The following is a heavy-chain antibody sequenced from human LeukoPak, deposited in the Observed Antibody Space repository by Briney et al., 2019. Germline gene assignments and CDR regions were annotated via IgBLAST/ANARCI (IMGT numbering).Heavy chain of an antibody. Sequence: PSETLSLTCTVSGGSISSGDYSWSWIRQPPGKGLEWIGYIYHSGSTYYNPSLKSRLIISVDTSKNQFSLKLSSVTAADTAVYYCARDRQESSKWRLITAFEVWGQGTMVSVSS. V-gene: IGHV4-31*03. J-gene: IGHJ3*01. D-gene: IGHD3-16*01. CDR3: ARDRQESSKWRLITAFEV. CDR1: GGSISSGDYS. CDR2: IYHSGST.